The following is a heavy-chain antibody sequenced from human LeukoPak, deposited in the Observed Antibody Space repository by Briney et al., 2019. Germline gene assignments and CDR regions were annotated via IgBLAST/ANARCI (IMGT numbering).Heavy chain of an antibody. Sequence: PSQTLSLTCTVSGDSISSGNYYWTWIRQPAGRGLEWIGRIYTSGSTNYNPSLKSRVTISVDTSKNQFSLKLSSVTAADTAVYYCATLGYSYGTDYWGQGTLVTVSS. CDR2: IYTSGST. J-gene: IGHJ4*02. V-gene: IGHV4-61*02. D-gene: IGHD5-18*01. CDR3: ATLGYSYGTDY. CDR1: GDSISSGNYY.